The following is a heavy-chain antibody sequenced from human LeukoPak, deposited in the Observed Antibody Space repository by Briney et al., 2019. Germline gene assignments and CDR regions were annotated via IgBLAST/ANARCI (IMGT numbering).Heavy chain of an antibody. Sequence: ASVKVSCKASGYTLTSYDINWVRQATGQGLEWMGWMNPNSGNTGYAQKFQGRVTMTRNTSISTAYMELSSLRSEDTAVYYYARGRGGSYLDDYWGQGTLVTVSS. D-gene: IGHD1-26*01. CDR2: MNPNSGNT. V-gene: IGHV1-8*01. J-gene: IGHJ4*02. CDR1: GYTLTSYD. CDR3: ARGRGGSYLDDY.